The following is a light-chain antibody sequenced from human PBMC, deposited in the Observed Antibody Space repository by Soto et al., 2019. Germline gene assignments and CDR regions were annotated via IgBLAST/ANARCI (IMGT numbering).Light chain of an antibody. CDR3: QQRTDGWT. CDR1: QSVSSS. Sequence: EIVLTQSPATLSLSPGERATLSCGAGQSVSSSLGWYQQKPGQPPRLLIYDASKRVTGIPARFSGSGSGTDFPLAISSLEPEDFAVYFCQQRTDGWTFGQGTKV. V-gene: IGKV3-11*01. J-gene: IGKJ1*01. CDR2: DAS.